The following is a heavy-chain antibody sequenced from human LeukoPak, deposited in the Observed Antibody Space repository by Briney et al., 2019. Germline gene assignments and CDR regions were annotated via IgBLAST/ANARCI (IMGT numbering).Heavy chain of an antibody. D-gene: IGHD5-18*01. CDR3: ARDLKGYSYGPLGYFDL. Sequence: ASVKVSCKASGYTFTSYGISWVRQAPGQGLEWMGWISAYNGNTNYAQKLQGRVTMTTDTSTSTAYMDLRSLRSDDTAVCYCARDLKGYSYGPLGYFDLWGRGTLVTVSS. CDR2: ISAYNGNT. CDR1: GYTFTSYG. J-gene: IGHJ2*01. V-gene: IGHV1-18*01.